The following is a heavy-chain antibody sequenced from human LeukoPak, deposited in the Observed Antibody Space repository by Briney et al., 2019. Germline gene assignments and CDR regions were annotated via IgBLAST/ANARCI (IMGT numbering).Heavy chain of an antibody. CDR2: IKSEADGGTT. J-gene: IGHJ4*02. CDR1: GFTFSNAW. CDR3: ARAIVVIPAAIRY. D-gene: IGHD2-2*01. Sequence: GGSLRLSCAASGFTFSNAWMSWVRQAPGKGLEWVGRIKSEADGGTTDYAAPVKGRFTISRDDSKNTLYLQMNSLKNEDTAVYYCARAIVVIPAAIRYWGQGTLVTVSS. V-gene: IGHV3-15*01.